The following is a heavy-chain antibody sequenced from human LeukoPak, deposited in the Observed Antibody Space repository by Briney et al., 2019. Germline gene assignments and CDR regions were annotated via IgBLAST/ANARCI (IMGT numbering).Heavy chain of an antibody. V-gene: IGHV3-30*02. CDR2: IRYDGSNK. CDR3: AKDRDYDILTGYLLALDY. CDR1: GFTFSSYG. J-gene: IGHJ4*02. D-gene: IGHD3-9*01. Sequence: GGSLRLSCAASGFTFSSYGMLWVRQAPGKGLEWVAFIRYDGSNKYYADSVKGRFTISRDNSKNTLYLQMNSLRAEDTAVSYCAKDRDYDILTGYLLALDYWGQGTLVTVSS.